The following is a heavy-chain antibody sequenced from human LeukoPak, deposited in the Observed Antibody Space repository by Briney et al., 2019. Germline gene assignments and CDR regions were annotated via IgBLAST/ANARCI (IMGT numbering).Heavy chain of an antibody. D-gene: IGHD3-16*01. CDR2: ISSSSSYI. V-gene: IGHV3-21*01. J-gene: IGHJ4*02. Sequence: GGSLRLSCSASGFTFSSYAMNWVRQAPGKGLEWVSSISSSSSYIYYADSVKGRFTISRDNAKNSLYLQMNSLRAEDTAVYYCATLGVDYWGQGTLVTVSS. CDR3: ATLGVDY. CDR1: GFTFSSYA.